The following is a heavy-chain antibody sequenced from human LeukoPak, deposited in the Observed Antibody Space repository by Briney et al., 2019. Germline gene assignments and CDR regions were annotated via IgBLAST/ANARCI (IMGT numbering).Heavy chain of an antibody. CDR1: GDSFSSNSAA. CDR3: ARELAAAGPSYAFDI. CDR2: TYYRSKWYN. V-gene: IGHV6-1*01. D-gene: IGHD6-13*01. J-gene: IGHJ3*02. Sequence: SQTLSLTCAISGDSFSSNSAAWNGHRQSPSRGLEWLGSTYYRSKWYNDYAVSVKSRLTINPDTSKNQFSLQLNSVTPEDTAVYYCARELAAAGPSYAFDIWGQGTMVTVSS.